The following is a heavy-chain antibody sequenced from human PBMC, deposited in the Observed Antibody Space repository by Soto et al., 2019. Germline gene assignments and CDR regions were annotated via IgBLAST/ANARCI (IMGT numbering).Heavy chain of an antibody. V-gene: IGHV3-15*01. CDR1: GFTFSNAW. CDR2: IKSKTDGGTT. D-gene: IGHD2-2*01. CDR3: TTTRPNRYCSSTSCPRYYGMDV. Sequence: LSCAASGFTFSNAWMSWVRQAPGKGLEWVGRIKSKTDGGTTDYAAPVKGRFTISRDDSKNTLYLQMNSLKTEDTAVYYCTTTRPNRYCSSTSCPRYYGMDVWGQGTTVTVSS. J-gene: IGHJ6*02.